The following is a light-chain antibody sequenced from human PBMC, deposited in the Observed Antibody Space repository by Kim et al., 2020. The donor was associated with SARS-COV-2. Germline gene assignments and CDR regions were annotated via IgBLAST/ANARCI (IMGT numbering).Light chain of an antibody. V-gene: IGKV3-15*01. J-gene: IGKJ4*01. CDR1: QSVSNN. CDR3: QQYNNWPLT. Sequence: VSPGERATLSCRASQSVSNNLAWYQQEPGQAPRLLIYGASTRATGAPARFSGSGSGTDFTLTISSLQSEDFADYYCQQYNNWPLTFGGGTKVDIK. CDR2: GAS.